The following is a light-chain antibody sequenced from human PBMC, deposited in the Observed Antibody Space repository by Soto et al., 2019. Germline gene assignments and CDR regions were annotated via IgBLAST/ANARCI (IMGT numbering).Light chain of an antibody. CDR3: SSYTSSSNVL. V-gene: IGLV2-14*03. CDR1: SSDIGGYNY. J-gene: IGLJ2*01. CDR2: DVS. Sequence: QSALTQPASVSGSPGQSITISCTGTSSDIGGYNYVSWYQQHSGKAPKLIVYDVSNRPSGISNRFSGSKSGNTASLTISGLQAEDEADYYCSSYTSSSNVLFGGGTKLTVL.